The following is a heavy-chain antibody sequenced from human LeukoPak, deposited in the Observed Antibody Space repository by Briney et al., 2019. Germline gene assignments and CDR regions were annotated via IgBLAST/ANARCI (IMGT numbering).Heavy chain of an antibody. D-gene: IGHD1-26*01. Sequence: GGSLRLSCGASGFTFSDYYMTWIRQAPGKGLEWGSYISSSGSTKYYADSVKGRFTISRDNAKNSLYQQMNSLRAEDTAVYYCARAPRFRLVGVPKGPFDPWGQGTLVTVSS. CDR3: ARAPRFRLVGVPKGPFDP. CDR1: GFTFSDYY. J-gene: IGHJ5*02. V-gene: IGHV3-11*01. CDR2: ISSSGSTK.